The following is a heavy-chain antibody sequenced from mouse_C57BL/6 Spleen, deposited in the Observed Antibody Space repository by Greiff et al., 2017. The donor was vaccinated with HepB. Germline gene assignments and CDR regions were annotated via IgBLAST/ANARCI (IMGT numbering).Heavy chain of an antibody. V-gene: IGHV3-1*01. Sequence: EVKLQESGPGMVKPSQSLSLTCTVTGYSITSGYDWHWIRHFPGNKLEWMGYISYSGSTNYNPSLKSRISITHDTSKNHFFLKLNSVTTEDTATYYCARGGDYDGFYAMDYWGQGTSVTVSS. CDR3: ARGGDYDGFYAMDY. CDR1: GYSITSGYD. D-gene: IGHD1-2*01. CDR2: ISYSGST. J-gene: IGHJ4*01.